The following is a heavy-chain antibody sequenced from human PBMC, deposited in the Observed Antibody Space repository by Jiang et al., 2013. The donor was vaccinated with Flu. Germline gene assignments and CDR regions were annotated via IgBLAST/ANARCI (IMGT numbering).Heavy chain of an antibody. V-gene: IGHV3-48*01. CDR1: GFTFGRFS. Sequence: VQLVESGGGLVRPGESLRLSCAASGFTFGRFSMNWVRRAPGKGLEWVSYINSGSNTIYYADSVKGRFTISRDNAKNSVFLQMDSLRADDTAVYFCARDPGSYWYFDLWGRGSLVTVSS. J-gene: IGHJ2*01. D-gene: IGHD7-27*01. CDR2: INSGSNTI. CDR3: ARDPGSYWYFDL.